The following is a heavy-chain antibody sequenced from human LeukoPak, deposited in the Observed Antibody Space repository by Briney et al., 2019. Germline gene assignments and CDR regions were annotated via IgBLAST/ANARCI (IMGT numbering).Heavy chain of an antibody. Sequence: ASVRVSCKASGYTFTGYYIHWVRQAPGQGLEWMGWINPNSGGTNSAQKFQGGVTMTRDTSISTAYMELTRPRSDDTAVYYCARDRGDGGYESDYWGQGTLVTVSS. V-gene: IGHV1-2*02. D-gene: IGHD5-12*01. CDR1: GYTFTGYY. J-gene: IGHJ4*02. CDR3: ARDRGDGGYESDY. CDR2: INPNSGGT.